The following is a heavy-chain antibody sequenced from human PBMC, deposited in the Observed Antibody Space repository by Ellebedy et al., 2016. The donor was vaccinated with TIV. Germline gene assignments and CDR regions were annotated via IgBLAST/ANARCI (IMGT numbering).Heavy chain of an antibody. Sequence: SETLSLTCTVSGGSVSSGSYYWSWIRQPPGKGLEWIGYIYYSGSTNYNPSLKSRVTISVDTSKNQFSLKLSSVTAADTAVYYCARTDVDTAMVIGGITGRLPDAFDIWGQGTMVTVSS. CDR1: GGSVSSGSYY. CDR2: IYYSGST. D-gene: IGHD5-18*01. V-gene: IGHV4-61*01. CDR3: ARTDVDTAMVIGGITGRLPDAFDI. J-gene: IGHJ3*02.